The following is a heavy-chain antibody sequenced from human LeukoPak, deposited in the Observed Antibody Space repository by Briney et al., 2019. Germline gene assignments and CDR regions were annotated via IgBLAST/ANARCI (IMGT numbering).Heavy chain of an antibody. Sequence: GGSLRLSCAASGFSFSNYRMAWVRRAPGKGLEWVANIKQDGSDKVYVDSVKGRFTVSRDNAKSSLYLQMNSLRAEDTAVYYCARGGGSYYFDYWGQGTLVTVSS. CDR1: GFSFSNYR. V-gene: IGHV3-7*02. D-gene: IGHD1-26*01. CDR2: IKQDGSDK. CDR3: ARGGGSYYFDY. J-gene: IGHJ4*02.